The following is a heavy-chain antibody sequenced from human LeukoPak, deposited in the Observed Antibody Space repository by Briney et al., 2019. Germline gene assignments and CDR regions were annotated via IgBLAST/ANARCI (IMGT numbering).Heavy chain of an antibody. J-gene: IGHJ4*02. V-gene: IGHV1-18*04. CDR1: GYTFTSYG. CDR2: ISDYNGNT. D-gene: IGHD6-19*01. Sequence: ASVKVSCKASGYTFTSYGISWVRQDPGQGLEWVGWISDYNGNTNYAQKLQGRVTMTTDTSTSTAYMELRRLRSDDTAVYFCARSIGVAGYYFDYWGQVTLVTVSS. CDR3: ARSIGVAGYYFDY.